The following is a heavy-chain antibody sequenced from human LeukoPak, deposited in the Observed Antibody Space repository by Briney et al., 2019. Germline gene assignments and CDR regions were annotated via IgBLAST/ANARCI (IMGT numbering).Heavy chain of an antibody. Sequence: PSETLSLTCAVSGYSISSGYYWGWIRQPPGKGLEWIGSIYHSGSTYYNPSLKSRLTISVDTSKNQFSLKLSSVTAADTAVYYCARQDSGSYGVLDYWGQGTLVTVSS. J-gene: IGHJ4*02. D-gene: IGHD1-26*01. CDR2: IYHSGST. CDR3: ARQDSGSYGVLDY. V-gene: IGHV4-38-2*01. CDR1: GYSISSGYY.